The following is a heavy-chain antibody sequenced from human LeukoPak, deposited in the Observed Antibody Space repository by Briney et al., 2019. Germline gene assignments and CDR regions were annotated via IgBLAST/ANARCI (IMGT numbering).Heavy chain of an antibody. CDR3: AKGPHDETVLRFLEWLLSPFDY. CDR1: GFTFSSYA. Sequence: PGGSLRLSCAASGFTFSSYAMSWVRQAPGKGLEWVSPISGSGGSTYYADSVKGRFTISRDNSKNTLYLQMNSLRAEDTAVYYCAKGPHDETVLRFLEWLLSPFDYWGQGTLVTVSS. CDR2: ISGSGGST. V-gene: IGHV3-23*01. D-gene: IGHD3-3*01. J-gene: IGHJ4*02.